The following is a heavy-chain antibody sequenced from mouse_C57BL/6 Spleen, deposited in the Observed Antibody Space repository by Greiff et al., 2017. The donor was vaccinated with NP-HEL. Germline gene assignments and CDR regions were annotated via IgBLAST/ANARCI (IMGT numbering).Heavy chain of an antibody. J-gene: IGHJ2*01. Sequence: QVQLQQPGAELVKPGASVKLSCKASGYTFTSYWMHWVKQRPGQGLEWIGMIHPNSGSTNYNEKFKSKATLTVDKSSSTAYMQLSSLTSEDSAVYYCAREGAYYSNYGFNCDYWGQGTTLTVS. CDR3: AREGAYYSNYGFNCDY. CDR2: IHPNSGST. CDR1: GYTFTSYW. D-gene: IGHD2-5*01. V-gene: IGHV1-64*01.